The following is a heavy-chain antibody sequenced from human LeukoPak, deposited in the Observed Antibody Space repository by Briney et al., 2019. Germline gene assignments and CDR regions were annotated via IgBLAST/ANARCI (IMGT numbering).Heavy chain of an antibody. Sequence: ASVKVSCKASGYTFTSYAMNWVRQAPGQGLEWMGWINPNSGGTNYAQKFQGWVTMTRDTSISTAYMELSRLRSDDTAVYYCARESLKYGSGSYYTYWGQGTLVTVSS. D-gene: IGHD3-10*01. V-gene: IGHV1-2*04. CDR2: INPNSGGT. CDR1: GYTFTSYA. J-gene: IGHJ4*02. CDR3: ARESLKYGSGSYYTY.